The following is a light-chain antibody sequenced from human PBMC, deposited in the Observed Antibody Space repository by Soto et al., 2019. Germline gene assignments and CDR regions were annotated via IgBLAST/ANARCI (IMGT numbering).Light chain of an antibody. Sequence: QSALTQPRSVSGSPGQSVTISCTGTSSDVGGYDYVSWYQQHPDKAPKLMIYGVSKRPSGVPDRFSGSKSGNTASLTISGLQAEDEADYYCYSYAGSSYVFGTGTKVTVL. CDR1: SSDVGGYDY. CDR3: YSYAGSSYV. J-gene: IGLJ1*01. V-gene: IGLV2-11*01. CDR2: GVS.